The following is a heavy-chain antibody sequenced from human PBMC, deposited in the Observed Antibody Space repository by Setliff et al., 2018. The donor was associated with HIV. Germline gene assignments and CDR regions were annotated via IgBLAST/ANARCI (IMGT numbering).Heavy chain of an antibody. J-gene: IGHJ6*02. CDR2: IYPNTGGT. CDR1: GYTFTEFY. D-gene: IGHD3-22*01. Sequence: ASVKVSCKASGYTFTEFYVHWVRQAPGEGLEWIGWIYPNTGGTNYAQKFQGRVTMTRDTSTNTAYMELRSLRSDDTAVYYCAREIGDYYDSSGYYPPTDYYYGMDVWGQGTTVTVSS. V-gene: IGHV1-2*02. CDR3: AREIGDYYDSSGYYPPTDYYYGMDV.